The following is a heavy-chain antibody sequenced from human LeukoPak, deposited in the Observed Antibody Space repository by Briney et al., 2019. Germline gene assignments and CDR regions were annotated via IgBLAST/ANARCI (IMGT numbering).Heavy chain of an antibody. J-gene: IGHJ5*02. CDR2: IYYSGST. V-gene: IGHV4-31*03. Sequence: PSETLSLTCTVSGGSISSGGYYWSWIRQQPGKGLEWIGYIYYSGSTYYNPSLKSRVIISVDTSKNQFSLKLSSVTAADTAVYYCARGHSSSENWFDPWGQGTLVTVSS. CDR1: GGSISSGGYY. D-gene: IGHD6-6*01. CDR3: ARGHSSSENWFDP.